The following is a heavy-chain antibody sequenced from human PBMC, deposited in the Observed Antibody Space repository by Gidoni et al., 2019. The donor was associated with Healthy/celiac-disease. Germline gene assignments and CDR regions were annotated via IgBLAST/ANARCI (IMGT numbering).Heavy chain of an antibody. V-gene: IGHV4-39*01. CDR3: ASHLNPAGTNNYYYGMDV. Sequence: QLQLQESGPGLVKPSETLSLTCTVPGGSISSSSYYWGWIRQPPGKGLEWIGSIYYSGSTYYNPSLKSRVTISVDTSKNQFSLKLSSVTAADTAVYYCASHLNPAGTNNYYYGMDVWGQGTTVTVSS. CDR1: GGSISSSSYY. D-gene: IGHD6-13*01. CDR2: IYYSGST. J-gene: IGHJ6*02.